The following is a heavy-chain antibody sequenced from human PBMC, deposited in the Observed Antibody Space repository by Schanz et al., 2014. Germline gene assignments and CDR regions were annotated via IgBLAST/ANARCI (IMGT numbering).Heavy chain of an antibody. CDR1: GFSLNTYG. CDR2: ISGSGGST. J-gene: IGHJ4*02. CDR3: AKQIHYDILTVTRN. D-gene: IGHD3-9*01. V-gene: IGHV3-23*01. Sequence: AQLMESGGGVVQPGTSLILSCSVSGFSLNTYGIHWFRQPAGKGLEWVSAISGSGGSTYYADSVKGRFTISRDNSKNTLYLQMNSLRAEDTAVYYCAKQIHYDILTVTRNWGQGTLVNVSS.